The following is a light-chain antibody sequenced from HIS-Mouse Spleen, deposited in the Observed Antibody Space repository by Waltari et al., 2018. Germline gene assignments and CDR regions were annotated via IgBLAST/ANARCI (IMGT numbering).Light chain of an antibody. CDR1: SSDVGVYHS. CDR2: DVS. Sequence: QSALTQPASVSGSPGQSITISCTGTSSDVGVYHSVSWYQQHPGKPPKLMIYDVSNRPSGVSNRFSGSKSGNTASLTISGLQAEDEADYYCSSYTSSSTRVFGGGTKLTVL. CDR3: SSYTSSSTRV. V-gene: IGLV2-14*03. J-gene: IGLJ3*02.